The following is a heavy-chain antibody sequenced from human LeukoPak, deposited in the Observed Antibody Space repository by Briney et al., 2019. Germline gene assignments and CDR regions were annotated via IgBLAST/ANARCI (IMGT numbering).Heavy chain of an antibody. CDR3: ARDGGYSYGPLEYYFDY. CDR2: IWYDRSNK. CDR1: GFTFSSYG. D-gene: IGHD5-18*01. V-gene: IGHV3-33*01. Sequence: PGRSLRLSCAASGFTFSSYGMHWVRQAPGKGLEWVAVIWYDRSNKYYADSVKGRFTISRDNSKNTLYLQMSSLRAEDTAVYSCARDGGYSYGPLEYYFDYWGQGTLVTVSS. J-gene: IGHJ4*02.